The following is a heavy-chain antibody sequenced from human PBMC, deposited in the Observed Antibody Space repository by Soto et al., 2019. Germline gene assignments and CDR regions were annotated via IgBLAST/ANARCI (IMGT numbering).Heavy chain of an antibody. Sequence: QVQLQESGPGLVKPSETLSLTCTVSGGSISSYYWSWIRQPPGKGLEWIGYIYYSGSTNYNPSLKSRVTISVDTSKNQFSLKLSSVTAADTAVYYCARRSVYSYGNAGYFDLWGRGTLVTVSS. D-gene: IGHD5-18*01. CDR3: ARRSVYSYGNAGYFDL. CDR1: GGSISSYY. CDR2: IYYSGST. J-gene: IGHJ2*01. V-gene: IGHV4-59*08.